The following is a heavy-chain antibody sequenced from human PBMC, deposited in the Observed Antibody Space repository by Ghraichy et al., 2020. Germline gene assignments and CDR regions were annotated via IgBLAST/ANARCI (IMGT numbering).Heavy chain of an antibody. D-gene: IGHD1-26*01. V-gene: IGHV4-59*01. Sequence: SETLSLTCTVSGGSISSYYWSWIRQPPGKGLEWIGYIYYSGSTNYNPSLKSRVTISVDTSKNQFSLKLSSVTAADTAVYYCARDRGELLGYYYGMDVWGQGTPVTVSS. J-gene: IGHJ6*02. CDR2: IYYSGST. CDR3: ARDRGELLGYYYGMDV. CDR1: GGSISSYY.